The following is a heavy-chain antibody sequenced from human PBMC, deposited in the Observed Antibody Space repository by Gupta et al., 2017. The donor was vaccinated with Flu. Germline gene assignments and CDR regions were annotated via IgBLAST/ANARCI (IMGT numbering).Heavy chain of an antibody. D-gene: IGHD6-19*01. CDR2: ISGSGGST. Sequence: EVQLLESGGGLVQPGGSLRLSCAASGYTFSSYALSWVRQAPGKALEWVSAISGSGGSTYYADSVKGRFTISRDNSKNTLYLQMNSLRAEDTAVYYCAKDDTQSSGWYYYYGMDVWGQGTTVTVSS. V-gene: IGHV3-23*01. CDR3: AKDDTQSSGWYYYYGMDV. J-gene: IGHJ6*02. CDR1: GYTFSSYA.